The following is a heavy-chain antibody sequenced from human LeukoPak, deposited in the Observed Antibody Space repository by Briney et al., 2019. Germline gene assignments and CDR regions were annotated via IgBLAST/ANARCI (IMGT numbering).Heavy chain of an antibody. CDR1: GFTFSSYA. CDR2: IRRGGGST. CDR3: AKDNSGYYYLGTFGY. Sequence: GGSLRLSCAASGFTFSSYAMSWVRQAPGKGLEWVSAIRRGGGSTYYADSVNGRFTISRDNSKNTVYLQMNSLRAEDTAVYYCAKDNSGYYYLGTFGYWGQGTLVTVSS. V-gene: IGHV3-23*01. J-gene: IGHJ4*02. D-gene: IGHD3-22*01.